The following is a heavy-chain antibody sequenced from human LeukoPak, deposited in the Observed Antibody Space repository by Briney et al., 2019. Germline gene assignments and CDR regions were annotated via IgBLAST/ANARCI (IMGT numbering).Heavy chain of an antibody. CDR1: GGSISSYY. CDR2: IYYSGST. V-gene: IGHV4-59*12. Sequence: PSETLSLTCTVSGGSISSYYWSWIRQPPGKGLEWIGYIYYSGSTDYNPSLKSRVTISVDTSRNQFSLRLSSVTAADTAVYYCARAAAPQGQLAVDYWGQGTLVTVSS. J-gene: IGHJ4*02. CDR3: ARAAAPQGQLAVDY. D-gene: IGHD6-13*01.